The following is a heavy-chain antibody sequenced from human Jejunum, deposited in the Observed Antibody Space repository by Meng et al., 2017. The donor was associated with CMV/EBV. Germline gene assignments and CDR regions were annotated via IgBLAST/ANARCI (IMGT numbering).Heavy chain of an antibody. D-gene: IGHD3-3*01. CDR3: SSDHGVLEWLPRRGDFDC. CDR2: ILYDGSNK. Sequence: FSTYAMNWVRQASGKGLEWGAVILYDGSNKFYTDSVKGRFTISRDNSKNTLYLQMNSLRPEDTAVYYCSSDHGVLEWLPRRGDFDCCGQGTQVTVSS. V-gene: IGHV3-30*04. J-gene: IGHJ4*02. CDR1: FSTYA.